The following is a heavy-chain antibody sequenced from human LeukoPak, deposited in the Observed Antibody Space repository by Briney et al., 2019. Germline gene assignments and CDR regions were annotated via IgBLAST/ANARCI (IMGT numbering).Heavy chain of an antibody. V-gene: IGHV1-18*01. J-gene: IGHJ4*02. CDR1: GYTFTSYG. D-gene: IGHD3-22*01. CDR2: ISAYNGNT. Sequence: GASVKVSCKAPGYTFTSYGISWVRQAPGQGLEWMGWISAYNGNTNYAQKLQGRVTMTTDTSTSTAHMELRSLRSDDTAVYYCARAPSYYDSSGYYVGTEFDYWGQGTLVTVSS. CDR3: ARAPSYYDSSGYYVGTEFDY.